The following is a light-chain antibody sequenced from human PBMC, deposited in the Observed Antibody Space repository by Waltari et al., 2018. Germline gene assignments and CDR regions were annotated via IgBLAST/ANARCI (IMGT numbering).Light chain of an antibody. CDR3: QTWGTGIWV. V-gene: IGLV4-69*01. Sequence: QLVLTQSPPASASLGAPGKLTCPLRSGHSSYAIAWHQQQPEKGPRYLMKLNSDGSHSKGDGFPDRFSGSSSGAARYLTISSLQSEDEADYYCQTWGTGIWVFGGGTKLTVL. CDR2: LNSDGSH. CDR1: SGHSSYA. J-gene: IGLJ3*02.